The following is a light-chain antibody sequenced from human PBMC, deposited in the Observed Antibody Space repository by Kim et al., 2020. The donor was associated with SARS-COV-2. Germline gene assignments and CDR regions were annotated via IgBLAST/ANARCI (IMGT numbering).Light chain of an antibody. CDR1: SSNIGANYD. Sequence: QSVLTQPPSVSGAPGQRVTISCTGSSSNIGANYDVHWYQQLPGTAPKLLIYGNSNRPSGVPDRFSGSKSGTSASLAITGLQAEDEADYYCQSYDSSLGGSHVFGTGTKVTVL. CDR2: GNS. V-gene: IGLV1-40*01. J-gene: IGLJ1*01. CDR3: QSYDSSLGGSHV.